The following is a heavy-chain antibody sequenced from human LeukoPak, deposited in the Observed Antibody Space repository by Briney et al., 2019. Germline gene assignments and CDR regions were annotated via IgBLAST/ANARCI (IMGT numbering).Heavy chain of an antibody. CDR3: AKDWGDFCTNGVCYLGYFDY. Sequence: PGGSLRLSCAASGFTFSSYAMGWVRQAPGKGLEWVSAISGSGGSTYYADSVKGRFTISRDNSKNTLYLQMNSLRAEDTAVYYCAKDWGDFCTNGVCYLGYFDYWGQGTLVTVSS. CDR2: ISGSGGST. CDR1: GFTFSSYA. J-gene: IGHJ4*02. V-gene: IGHV3-23*01. D-gene: IGHD2-8*01.